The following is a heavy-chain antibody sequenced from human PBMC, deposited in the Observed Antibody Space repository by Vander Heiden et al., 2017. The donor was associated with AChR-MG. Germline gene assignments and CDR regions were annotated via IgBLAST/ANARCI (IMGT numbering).Heavy chain of an antibody. CDR3: ARLGDRYDYVWWGGHKQYYFDY. CDR2: IKEDGSER. J-gene: IGHJ4*02. Sequence: EVQLVESGGGLVQPGGSLRLSCAASGFTFSRYWMSWVRQAPGKGLEWVANIKEDGSERYFVDSVKGRFTISRDNAKNSLDLQMSSLRAEDTAVYYCARLGDRYDYVWWGGHKQYYFDYWGQGTLVTVSS. CDR1: GFTFSRYW. V-gene: IGHV3-7*01. D-gene: IGHD3-16*01.